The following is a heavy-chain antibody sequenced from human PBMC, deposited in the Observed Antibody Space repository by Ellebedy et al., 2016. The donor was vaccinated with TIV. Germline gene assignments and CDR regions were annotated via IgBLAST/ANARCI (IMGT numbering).Heavy chain of an antibody. Sequence: ASVKVSCKASGYTFTSYYMHWVRQAPGQGLEWMGIINPSGGSTSYAQKLQGRVTMTRDTSTSTVYLELSSLRYEDTAVYYCASSLGRLDAFDIWGQGTMVTVSS. CDR1: GYTFTSYY. V-gene: IGHV1-46*04. CDR2: INPSGGST. J-gene: IGHJ3*02. CDR3: ASSLGRLDAFDI.